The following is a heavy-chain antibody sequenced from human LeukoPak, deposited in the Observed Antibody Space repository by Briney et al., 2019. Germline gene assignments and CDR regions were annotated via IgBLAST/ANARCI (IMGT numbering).Heavy chain of an antibody. V-gene: IGHV3-23*01. CDR1: GFTFSSYA. D-gene: IGHD3-10*01. J-gene: IGHJ6*04. CDR2: ISGSGVST. CDR3: ASLWELVALPSLDV. Sequence: GGSLRLSCAASGFTFSSYAMSWVRQAPGKGLEWVSGISGSGVSTYYADSVRGRFTISRDNSKKTLYLQMNSLRDEDTAVYYCASLWELVALPSLDVWGKGTTVTVPS.